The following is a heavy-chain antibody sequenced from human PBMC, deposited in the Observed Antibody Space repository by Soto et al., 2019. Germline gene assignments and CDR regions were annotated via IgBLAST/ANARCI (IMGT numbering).Heavy chain of an antibody. J-gene: IGHJ6*02. Sequence: GSLRLSCAASGFTFSSYAMHWVRQAPGKGLEWVAVISYDGSNKYYADSVKGRFTISRDNSKNTLYLQMNSLRAEDTAVYYCARDAANITIFGVVTTPLYYYYGMDVRGQGTTVTISS. V-gene: IGHV3-30-3*01. CDR1: GFTFSSYA. D-gene: IGHD3-3*01. CDR2: ISYDGSNK. CDR3: ARDAANITIFGVVTTPLYYYYGMDV.